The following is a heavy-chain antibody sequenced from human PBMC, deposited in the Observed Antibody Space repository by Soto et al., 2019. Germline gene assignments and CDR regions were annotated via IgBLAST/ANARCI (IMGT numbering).Heavy chain of an antibody. D-gene: IGHD2-21*01. V-gene: IGHV3-53*01. Sequence: GGSLRLSCAASEFTFSTYAMTWVRQAPGKGLEWVSVIYSGGSTYYADSVKGRFTISRDSSKNTLYLQMNSLRAEDTAVYYCARGFQSSFGYWGQGTLVTVSS. CDR3: ARGFQSSFGY. CDR1: EFTFSTYA. CDR2: IYSGGST. J-gene: IGHJ4*02.